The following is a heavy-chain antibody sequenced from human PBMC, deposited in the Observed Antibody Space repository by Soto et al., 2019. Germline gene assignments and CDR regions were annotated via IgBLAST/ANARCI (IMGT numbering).Heavy chain of an antibody. CDR3: ARDQGGVYSSSWYGGAFDI. J-gene: IGHJ3*02. V-gene: IGHV3-21*01. D-gene: IGHD6-13*01. Sequence: EVQLVESGGGLVKPGGSLRLSCAASGFTFSSYSMNWVRQAPGKGLEWVSSISSSSSYIYYADSVKGRFTISRDNAKNSLYLQMNSLRAEDTAVYYCARDQGGVYSSSWYGGAFDIWGQGTMVTVSS. CDR1: GFTFSSYS. CDR2: ISSSSSYI.